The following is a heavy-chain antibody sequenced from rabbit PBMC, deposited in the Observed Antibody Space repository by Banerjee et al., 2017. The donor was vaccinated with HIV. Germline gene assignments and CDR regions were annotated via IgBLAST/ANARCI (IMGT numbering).Heavy chain of an antibody. J-gene: IGHJ4*01. Sequence: QSLEESGGDLVKPGASLTLTCTASGFSFSSSYYMCWVRQAPGKGLEWIACIDDGSSGSTWYASWAKGRFTVSKTSSTTVTLQMTSLTAADTATYFCARDPYASSSGDWNLWGPGTLVTVS. D-gene: IGHD1-1*01. CDR3: ARDPYASSSGDWNL. CDR2: IDDGSSGST. CDR1: GFSFSSSYY. V-gene: IGHV1S40*01.